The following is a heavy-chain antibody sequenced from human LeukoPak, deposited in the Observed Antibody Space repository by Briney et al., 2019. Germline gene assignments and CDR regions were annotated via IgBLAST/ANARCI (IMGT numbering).Heavy chain of an antibody. CDR1: GFTFSSYA. V-gene: IGHV3-23*01. Sequence: GGSLRLSCAASGFTFSSYAMSWVRQAPGKGLERVSAISGSGGSTYYADSVKGRFTISRDNSKNTLYLQMNSLRAEDTAVYYCAKDLEVVAVATSQDYWGQGTLVTVSS. D-gene: IGHD2-15*01. CDR3: AKDLEVVAVATSQDY. CDR2: ISGSGGST. J-gene: IGHJ4*02.